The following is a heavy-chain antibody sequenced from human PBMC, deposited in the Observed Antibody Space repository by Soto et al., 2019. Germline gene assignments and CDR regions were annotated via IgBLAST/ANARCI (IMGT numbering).Heavy chain of an antibody. D-gene: IGHD7-27*01. Sequence: GGSLRLSCEASGFTFHDYAMHWVRQAPGKGLEWVSGLTWNSDSIIYADSVKGRFTISRDNAKNSLYLQMNSLTTEDTAFYYCVKDILSGGQHLGAFDIWGQGTLVTVSS. CDR2: LTWNSDSI. CDR1: GFTFHDYA. V-gene: IGHV3-9*01. J-gene: IGHJ3*02. CDR3: VKDILSGGQHLGAFDI.